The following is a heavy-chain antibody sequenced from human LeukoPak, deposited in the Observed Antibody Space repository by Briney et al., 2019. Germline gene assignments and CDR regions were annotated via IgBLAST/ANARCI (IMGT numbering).Heavy chain of an antibody. V-gene: IGHV3-48*03. D-gene: IGHD6-19*01. CDR2: ISSSGSST. J-gene: IGHJ4*02. CDR1: GFTFSGYE. CDR3: ARDLSGWYDY. Sequence: PGGSLRLSCAASGFTFSGYEMNWVRQAPGKGLEWVSYISSSGSSTYYADSVKGRFTISRDNAKNSLYLQMNSLRAEDTAVYYCARDLSGWYDYWGQGTLVTVSS.